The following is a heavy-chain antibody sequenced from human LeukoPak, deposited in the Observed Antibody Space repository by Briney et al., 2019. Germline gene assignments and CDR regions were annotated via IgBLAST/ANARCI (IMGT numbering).Heavy chain of an antibody. V-gene: IGHV3-30*18. J-gene: IGHJ4*02. CDR3: AKEMATITYLEY. Sequence: GGSLRLSCAASGFTFSSYGMHWVRQAPGKGLEWVAVISYDGSNKYYADSVKGRFTISRDNSKNTLYLQMNSLRAEDTAVYYCAKEMATITYLEYWGQGTLVTVSS. CDR2: ISYDGSNK. D-gene: IGHD5-24*01. CDR1: GFTFSSYG.